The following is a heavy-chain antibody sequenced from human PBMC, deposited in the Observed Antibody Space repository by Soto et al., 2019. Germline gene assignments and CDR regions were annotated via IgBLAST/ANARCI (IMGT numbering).Heavy chain of an antibody. D-gene: IGHD2-15*01. V-gene: IGHV1-8*01. CDR1: GYTFTSYD. Sequence: ASVKVSCKASGYTFTSYDINWVRQATGQGLEWMGWMNPNSGNTGYAQKFQGRATMTRNTSISTAYMELSSLRSEDTAVFYCARMGVVSLGHYYYYYMDVWGKGTTVTVSS. J-gene: IGHJ6*03. CDR3: ARMGVVSLGHYYYYYMDV. CDR2: MNPNSGNT.